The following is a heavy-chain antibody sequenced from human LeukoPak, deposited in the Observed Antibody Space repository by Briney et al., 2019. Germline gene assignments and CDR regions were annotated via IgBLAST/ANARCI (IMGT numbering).Heavy chain of an antibody. CDR2: TYYRSKLYN. V-gene: IGHV6-1*01. CDR1: GDILSSNSAA. Sequence: SQTLSLTCALSGDILSSNSAAWHWVRQSPSRGLEWQGRTYYRSKLYNDYAVSVKSRITINPDTSKHQFSLQLNSVTAADTAVYYCAREPPYYSNYVRRAFDIWGQGTMVTVSS. D-gene: IGHD4-11*01. J-gene: IGHJ3*02. CDR3: AREPPYYSNYVRRAFDI.